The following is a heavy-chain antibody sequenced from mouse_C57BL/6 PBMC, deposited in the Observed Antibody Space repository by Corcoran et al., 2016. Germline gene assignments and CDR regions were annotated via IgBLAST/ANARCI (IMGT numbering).Heavy chain of an antibody. V-gene: IGHV1-18*01. CDR2: INPNNGGT. J-gene: IGHJ2*01. CDR3: ARLRDGYPLFDY. Sequence: EVQLQQSGPELVKPGASVKIPCKASGYTFTDYNMDWVKQSHGKNLEWIGDINPNNGGTIYNQKFKGKATLTVDKSSSTAYMELRSLTSEDTAVYYCARLRDGYPLFDYWGQGTTLTVSS. D-gene: IGHD2-3*01. CDR1: GYTFTDYN.